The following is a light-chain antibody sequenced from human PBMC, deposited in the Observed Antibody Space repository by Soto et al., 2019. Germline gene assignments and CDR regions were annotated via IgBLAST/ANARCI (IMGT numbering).Light chain of an antibody. CDR2: KAS. Sequence: DIQMTQSPSTLSASVGDRVTITCRASQSISSWLAWYQQKPGKAPKLLIYKASSLESGVPSRFSGSRSGTEFTLTISSLQPDDFATYYCEQYSRYWTFGQGTKVEIK. J-gene: IGKJ1*01. CDR3: EQYSRYWT. CDR1: QSISSW. V-gene: IGKV1-5*03.